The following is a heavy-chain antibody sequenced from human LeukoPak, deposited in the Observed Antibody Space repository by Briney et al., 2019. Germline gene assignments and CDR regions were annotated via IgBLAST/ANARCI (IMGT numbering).Heavy chain of an antibody. CDR3: AKDRGAYDYVWGSYRSGFDP. CDR2: ISGSGGNT. CDR1: GFTFSTYS. D-gene: IGHD3-16*02. J-gene: IGHJ5*02. Sequence: GWSLRLSCTASGFTFSTYSMTWVRQAPGKGLEWVSAISGSGGNTYYADSVKGRFTISRDNSKNTLYLQMNSLRAEDTAVYYCAKDRGAYDYVWGSYRSGFDPWGQGTLVTVSS. V-gene: IGHV3-23*01.